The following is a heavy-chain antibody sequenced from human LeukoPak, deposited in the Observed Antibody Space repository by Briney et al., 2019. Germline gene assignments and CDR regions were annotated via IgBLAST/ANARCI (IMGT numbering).Heavy chain of an antibody. V-gene: IGHV5-51*01. D-gene: IGHD1-26*01. J-gene: IGHJ1*01. CDR3: ARREVGATTAEYFQH. CDR2: IYPGDSDT. CDR1: GYSFTSYW. Sequence: GESLKISCKGSGYSFTSYWIGWVRQMPGKGLEWMGIIYPGDSDTGYSPSFQGQVTISADKSISTAYLQWSSLKASDTAMYYCARREVGATTAEYFQHWGQGTLVTVSS.